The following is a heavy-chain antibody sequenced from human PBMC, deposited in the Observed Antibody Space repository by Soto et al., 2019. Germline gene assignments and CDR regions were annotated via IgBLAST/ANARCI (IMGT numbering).Heavy chain of an antibody. Sequence: ASVKVSCKASGYTFTGHYIHWVRQAPEQGPEWMGEIGPESGSTRYAQKFQGRVTMTRDMSITTVYMELNNLSPDDTAVYYCGRGRSGQIVVFYWGQGTPVTVPX. CDR3: GRGRSGQIVVFY. CDR2: IGPESGST. V-gene: IGHV1-2*02. J-gene: IGHJ4*02. CDR1: GYTFTGHY. D-gene: IGHD3-22*01.